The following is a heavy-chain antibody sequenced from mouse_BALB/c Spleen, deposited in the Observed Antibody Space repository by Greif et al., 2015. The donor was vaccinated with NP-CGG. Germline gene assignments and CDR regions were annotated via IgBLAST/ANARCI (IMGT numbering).Heavy chain of an antibody. CDR2: IYPGNVNT. J-gene: IGHJ3*01. CDR1: GYTFTSYY. Sequence: VQLQQSGPELVKPGASVRISCKASGYTFTSYYIHWVKQRPGQGLEWIGWIYPGNVNTKYDEKFKGKATLTADKSSSTAYMQLSSLTSEDSAVYFRAAPDWFAYWGQGTLVTVSA. V-gene: IGHV1S56*01. CDR3: AAPDWFAY.